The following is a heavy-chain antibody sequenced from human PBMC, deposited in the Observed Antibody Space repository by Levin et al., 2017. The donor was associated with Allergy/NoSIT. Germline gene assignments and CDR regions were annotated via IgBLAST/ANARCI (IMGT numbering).Heavy chain of an antibody. CDR2: IIPIFGTA. V-gene: IGHV1-69*13. J-gene: IGHJ4*02. CDR3: AREEEMATIGIGLDY. CDR1: GGTFSSYA. D-gene: IGHD5-24*01. Sequence: SVKVSCKASGGTFSSYAISWVRQAPGQGLEWMGGIIPIFGTANYAQKFQGRVTITADESTSTAYMELSSLRSEDTAVYYCAREEEMATIGIGLDYWGQGTLVTVSS.